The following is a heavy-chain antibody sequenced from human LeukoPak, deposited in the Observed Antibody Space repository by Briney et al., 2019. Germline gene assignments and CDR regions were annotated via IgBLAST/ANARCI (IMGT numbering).Heavy chain of an antibody. CDR2: ISAYNGNT. D-gene: IGHD6-6*01. Sequence: ASVKVSCKASGYTFTSYGIRWVRQAPGQGLEWMGWISAYNGNTNYAQKLQGRVTMTTDTSTSTAYMELRSLRSDDTAVYYCAREYSSSSGTPFFDYWGQGTLVTVSS. V-gene: IGHV1-18*01. J-gene: IGHJ4*02. CDR3: AREYSSSSGTPFFDY. CDR1: GYTFTSYG.